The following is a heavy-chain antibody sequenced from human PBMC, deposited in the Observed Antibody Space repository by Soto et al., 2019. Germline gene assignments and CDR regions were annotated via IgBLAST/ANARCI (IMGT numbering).Heavy chain of an antibody. CDR3: ARSVGGSNVNFDY. Sequence: QVQLVQSGAEVRTPGASVKVSCKASGYTFTSYDINWVRQATGQGPEWMGWMNPDRGNTGYVQKFQGRVTMTRNTDISTAYMELSSLRSEDTAVYYCARSVGGSNVNFDYWGQGTLVTVSS. CDR1: GYTFTSYD. J-gene: IGHJ4*02. D-gene: IGHD3-10*01. V-gene: IGHV1-8*01. CDR2: MNPDRGNT.